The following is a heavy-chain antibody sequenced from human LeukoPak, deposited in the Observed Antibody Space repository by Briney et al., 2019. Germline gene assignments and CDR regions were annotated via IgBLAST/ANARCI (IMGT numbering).Heavy chain of an antibody. Sequence: SETLSLTCAVYGGSFSGYYWSWIRQPPGKGLEWIGEINHSGSTNYNPSLKSRVTISVDTSKNQFSLKLSSVTAADTAVYYCARDDYYDSSGYYQLFDYWGQGTLVTVSS. CDR2: INHSGST. V-gene: IGHV4-34*01. D-gene: IGHD3-22*01. CDR3: ARDDYYDSSGYYQLFDY. CDR1: GGSFSGYY. J-gene: IGHJ4*02.